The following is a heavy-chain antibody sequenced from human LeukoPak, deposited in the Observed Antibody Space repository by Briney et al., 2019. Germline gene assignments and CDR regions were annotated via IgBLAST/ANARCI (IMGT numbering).Heavy chain of an antibody. CDR3: ATGGYCSSTSCYPEYWYFDL. D-gene: IGHD2-2*01. J-gene: IGHJ2*01. V-gene: IGHV1-24*01. CDR2: FDPEDGET. CDR1: GYTLTELS. Sequence: ASVKVSCKVSGYTLTELSMHWVRQAPGKGLEWMGGFDPEDGETIYAQKFQGRVTMTEDTSTDTAYMELSSLRSEDTAVYYCATGGYCSSTSCYPEYWYFDLWGRGTLVTVSS.